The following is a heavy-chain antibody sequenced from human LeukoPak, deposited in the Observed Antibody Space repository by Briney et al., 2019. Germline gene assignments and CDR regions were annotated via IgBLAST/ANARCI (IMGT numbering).Heavy chain of an antibody. D-gene: IGHD6-13*01. V-gene: IGHV1-8*01. CDR1: GYTFTSYD. CDR3: ARDRSSPHNWFDP. Sequence: ASVKVSCKASGYTFTSYDINWVRQAPGQRLEWMGWMNPNSGNTGYAQKFQGRVTMTRNTSISTAYMELSSLRSEDTAVYYCARDRSSPHNWFDPWGQGTLVTVSS. CDR2: MNPNSGNT. J-gene: IGHJ5*02.